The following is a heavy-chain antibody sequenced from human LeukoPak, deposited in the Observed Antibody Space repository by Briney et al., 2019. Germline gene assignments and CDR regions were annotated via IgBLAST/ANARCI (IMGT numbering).Heavy chain of an antibody. J-gene: IGHJ4*02. CDR3: TTTYSDILTGYYRDY. V-gene: IGHV3-15*01. CDR2: IKSKTDGGTT. Sequence: PGGSLRLSCAASGFTFSNAWMSWVRQAPGKGLEWVGRIKSKTDGGTTDYAAPVTGRFTISRDDSKNTLYLQMNSLKTEDTAVYYCTTTYSDILTGYYRDYWGQGTLVTVSS. D-gene: IGHD3-9*01. CDR1: GFTFSNAW.